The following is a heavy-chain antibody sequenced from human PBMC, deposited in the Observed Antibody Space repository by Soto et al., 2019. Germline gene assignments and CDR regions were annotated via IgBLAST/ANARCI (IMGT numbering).Heavy chain of an antibody. CDR1: GYTFTDYY. V-gene: IGHV1-2*04. Sequence: QVQLVQSGAEVKKPGASVKVSCKASGYTFTDYYMHWVRQAPGQRLEWMGWINPNSGTTNYAQKFQGWVTMTSDTSITTVYMEVSRLRSDDTAVYYCARVPRGVYYGMDVWGQGTTVTVSS. D-gene: IGHD3-10*01. CDR3: ARVPRGVYYGMDV. CDR2: INPNSGTT. J-gene: IGHJ6*02.